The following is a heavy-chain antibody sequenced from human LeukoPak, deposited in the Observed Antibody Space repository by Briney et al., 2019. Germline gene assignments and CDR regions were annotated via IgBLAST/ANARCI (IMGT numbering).Heavy chain of an antibody. D-gene: IGHD6-13*01. V-gene: IGHV1-58*02. CDR1: GYTFTSYA. CDR2: IVVGSGNT. J-gene: IGHJ2*01. CDR3: AADPQQLDSLAL. Sequence: ASVKVSCKASGYTFTSYAMNWVRQAPGQGLEWMGWIVVGSGNTNYAQKFQERVTITRDMSTSTAYMELSSLRSEDTAVYYCAADPQQLDSLALWGRGTLVTVSS.